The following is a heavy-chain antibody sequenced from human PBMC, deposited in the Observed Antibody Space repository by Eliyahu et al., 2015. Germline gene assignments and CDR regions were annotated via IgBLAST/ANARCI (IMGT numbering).Heavy chain of an antibody. J-gene: IGHJ6*02. CDR2: INWNSGST. V-gene: IGHV3-9*01. Sequence: EVQLVESGGGLVQPGRSLRLSCVASGFXXDXXGMPXVRQAPGKGLEWVSGINWNSGSTGYADSVKGRFTISRDNAKNSLYLQMNSLRAEDTALYYCAKDIKFQDYGDSENYYYAMDVWGQGTTVTV. CDR3: AKDIKFQDYGDSENYYYAMDV. CDR1: GFXXDXXG. D-gene: IGHD4-17*01.